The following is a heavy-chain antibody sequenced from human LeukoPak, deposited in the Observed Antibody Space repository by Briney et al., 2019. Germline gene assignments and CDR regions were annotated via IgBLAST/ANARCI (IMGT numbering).Heavy chain of an antibody. D-gene: IGHD3-16*01. CDR3: ARDPGWGAPDY. CDR1: GFTFPASW. CDR2: MNQDGSKI. J-gene: IGHJ4*02. V-gene: IGHV3-7*01. Sequence: GGSLRLSCGASGFTFPASWMSWVRQAPGKALEWVALMNQDGSKIVYVDSVKGRLTISRDNNKNSLYLQINSLRVEDTAVYYCARDPGWGAPDYWGQGTLVTVSS.